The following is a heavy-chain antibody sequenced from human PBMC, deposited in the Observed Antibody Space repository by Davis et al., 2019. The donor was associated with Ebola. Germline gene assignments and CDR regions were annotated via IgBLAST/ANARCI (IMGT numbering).Heavy chain of an antibody. D-gene: IGHD6-19*01. V-gene: IGHV1-2*02. J-gene: IGHJ4*02. CDR3: ARRLYSSGWSRVDY. Sequence: ASVKVSCKASGYTFTGYYMHWVRQAPGQGLEWMGWISPNGGGTNYAQKFRGRVTMARDTSISTDYMELTGLRSDDTAVYYCARRLYSSGWSRVDYWGQGTLVTVSS. CDR2: ISPNGGGT. CDR1: GYTFTGYY.